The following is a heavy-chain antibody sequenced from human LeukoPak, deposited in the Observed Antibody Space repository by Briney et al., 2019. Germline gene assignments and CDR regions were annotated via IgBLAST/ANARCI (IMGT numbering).Heavy chain of an antibody. D-gene: IGHD3-16*01. V-gene: IGHV3-30*04. CDR1: GFTFSSYA. Sequence: GGSLRLSCAASGFTFSSYAMHWVRQAPGKGLEWVAVISYDGSNKYYADSVKGRFTISRDNSKNTLYLQMNSPRAEDTAVYYCARGGQGFDPWGQGTLVTVSS. CDR2: ISYDGSNK. CDR3: ARGGQGFDP. J-gene: IGHJ5*02.